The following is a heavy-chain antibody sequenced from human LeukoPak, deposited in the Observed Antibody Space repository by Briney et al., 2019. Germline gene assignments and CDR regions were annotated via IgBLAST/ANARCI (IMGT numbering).Heavy chain of an antibody. CDR2: FYSGGTS. CDR1: GFTFSSYA. D-gene: IGHD3-10*01. Sequence: PGGSLRLSCAASGFTFSSYAMSWVRQAPGKGLEWVSVFYSGGTSSYADSVKGRFTISRDNSKNTLYLQMNSLRAEDTAVYFCVRGSNDASAGEYWGQGTLVTVSS. V-gene: IGHV3-66*01. CDR3: VRGSNDASAGEY. J-gene: IGHJ4*02.